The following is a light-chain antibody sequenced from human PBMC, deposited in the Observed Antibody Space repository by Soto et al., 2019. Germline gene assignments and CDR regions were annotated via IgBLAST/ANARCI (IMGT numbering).Light chain of an antibody. V-gene: IGKV3-15*01. CDR2: GAS. CDR3: QQYNNWPPIT. Sequence: ETVMTQSPATLSVSPGERATLSCRASQSVSKNLAWYQQKPGQAPRLLISGASTSATGIPARFSGSGSGTEFTLTISSLQSEDFAVYYCQQYNNWPPITFGQGTRLEIK. J-gene: IGKJ5*01. CDR1: QSVSKN.